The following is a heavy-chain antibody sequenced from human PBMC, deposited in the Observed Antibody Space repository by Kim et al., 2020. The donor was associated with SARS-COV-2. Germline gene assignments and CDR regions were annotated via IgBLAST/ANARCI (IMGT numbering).Heavy chain of an antibody. CDR1: GFTFSTYA. Sequence: GGSLRLSCAASGFTFSTYAMNWVRQAPGKGLEWVSSISGSGGSTYYADSVKGRFTISRDNSKNALYLQMNSLRAEDTAVYYRAKDYRCGGDCYLFDYWGQGTLVTVSS. CDR2: ISGSGGST. V-gene: IGHV3-23*01. D-gene: IGHD2-21*01. J-gene: IGHJ4*02. CDR3: AKDYRCGGDCYLFDY.